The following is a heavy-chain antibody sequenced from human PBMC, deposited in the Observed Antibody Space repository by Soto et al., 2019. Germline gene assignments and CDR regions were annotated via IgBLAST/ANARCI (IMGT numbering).Heavy chain of an antibody. V-gene: IGHV1-69*01. CDR1: GGSFNRHT. J-gene: IGHJ4*02. Sequence: VQLVQSGAEVRKPGSSVRVSCKASGGSFNRHTISWVRQAPGQGLEWMGGIIPIFGTANHAQKFQGRVTIVAGASTSTVYMELSSLRSDDTAIYYCARGWGYDSTDYYYAYWGQGTLVIVSS. D-gene: IGHD3-22*01. CDR3: ARGWGYDSTDYYYAY. CDR2: IIPIFGTA.